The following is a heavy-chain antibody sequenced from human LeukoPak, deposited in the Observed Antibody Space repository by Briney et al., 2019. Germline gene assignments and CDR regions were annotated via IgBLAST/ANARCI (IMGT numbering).Heavy chain of an antibody. Sequence: PGGSLRLSCAASGFTFSTYAMQWVRQASGKGLEGVSYIGSSGSPTHYADSVKGRFTISRDNAKTSLYLHMNSLRDEDTAVYYCARGGAGGSWFDFWGQGTLVTVSS. V-gene: IGHV3-48*02. CDR3: ARGGAGGSWFDF. D-gene: IGHD6-19*01. CDR1: GFTFSTYA. CDR2: IGSSGSPT. J-gene: IGHJ4*02.